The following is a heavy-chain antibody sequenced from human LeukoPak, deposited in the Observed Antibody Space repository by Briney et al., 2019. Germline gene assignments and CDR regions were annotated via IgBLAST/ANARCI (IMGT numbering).Heavy chain of an antibody. Sequence: SVKVSCKASGGTFSSYAITWVRQAPGQGLECMGGIIPIFGTANYAQKFQGRVTITTDESTSTAYMELSRLRSDDTAVYYCARALVAEGALYYFDYWGQGTLVTVSS. V-gene: IGHV1-69*05. CDR3: ARALVAEGALYYFDY. D-gene: IGHD1-26*01. J-gene: IGHJ4*02. CDR1: GGTFSSYA. CDR2: IIPIFGTA.